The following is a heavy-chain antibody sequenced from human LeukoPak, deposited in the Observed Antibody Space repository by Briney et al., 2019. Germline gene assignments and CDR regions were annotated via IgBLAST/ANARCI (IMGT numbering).Heavy chain of an antibody. J-gene: IGHJ4*02. Sequence: SETLSLTCTVSGYSISTNYSWGWIRQPPGKGLEWIGSVHHSGRTYYNPSLKSRLTISLETSKKLFSLKLSSVTSADTAVYYCARLANYVPVYWGQGSLVTVSS. CDR2: VHHSGRT. V-gene: IGHV4-38-2*02. CDR1: GYSISTNYS. D-gene: IGHD1-7*01. CDR3: ARLANYVPVY.